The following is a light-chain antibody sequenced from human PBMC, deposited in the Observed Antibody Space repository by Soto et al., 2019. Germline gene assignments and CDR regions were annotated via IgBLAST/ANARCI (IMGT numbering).Light chain of an antibody. CDR2: GVN. J-gene: IGLJ1*01. Sequence: QSALTQPASVSGSPGQSITISCSGTISDFVLYNYVSWYQQHPGKAPKLMIYGVNNRPSGVSNRFSGSKSGNTASLTISGLKVEDEADYYCCSSGGSPTYVFGTGTKLTVL. CDR1: ISDFVLYNY. V-gene: IGLV2-23*02. CDR3: CSSGGSPTYV.